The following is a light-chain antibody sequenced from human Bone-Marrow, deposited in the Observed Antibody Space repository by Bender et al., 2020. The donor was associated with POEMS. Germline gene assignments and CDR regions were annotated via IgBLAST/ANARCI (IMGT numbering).Light chain of an antibody. CDR3: VAWDASLNGWV. CDR2: KDT. CDR1: VLAEKY. J-gene: IGLJ3*02. V-gene: IGLV3-27*01. Sequence: SSELTQPSSVSVSPGQTARITCSGDVLAEKYARWFQQKTGQAPLMIIYKDTERPSGIPERISGSSSGTTATLTITGLQSDDEAIYFCVAWDASLNGWVFGGGTKLTVL.